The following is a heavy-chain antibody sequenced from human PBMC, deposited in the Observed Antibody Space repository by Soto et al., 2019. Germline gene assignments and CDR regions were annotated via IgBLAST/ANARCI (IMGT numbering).Heavy chain of an antibody. D-gene: IGHD2-15*01. CDR3: AKGLRKRGYCSGGSCSGDY. V-gene: IGHV3-23*01. CDR2: ISGSGGST. J-gene: IGHJ4*02. Sequence: EVQLLESGGGLVQPGGSLRLSCAASGFTFSSYAMSWVRQAPGKGLEWVSAISGSGGSTYYADSVKGRFTISRDNSKNTLYLQMNSLRAEDKAVYYCAKGLRKRGYCSGGSCSGDYLGQGTLVTVSS. CDR1: GFTFSSYA.